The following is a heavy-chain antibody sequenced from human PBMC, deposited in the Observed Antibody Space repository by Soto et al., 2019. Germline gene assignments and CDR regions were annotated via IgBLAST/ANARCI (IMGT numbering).Heavy chain of an antibody. CDR3: AREETAWPLAYGLDV. Sequence: GGALRLSCAASGFTFGSYSMHWVRQAPGKGLEWVSSISSSGDTYYADSLKGRLTISRDYAKNSLSLQMNSLRAEDTAVYYCAREETAWPLAYGLDVWVQGT. CDR2: ISSSGDT. J-gene: IGHJ6*02. D-gene: IGHD2-21*02. CDR1: GFTFGSYS. V-gene: IGHV3-21*01.